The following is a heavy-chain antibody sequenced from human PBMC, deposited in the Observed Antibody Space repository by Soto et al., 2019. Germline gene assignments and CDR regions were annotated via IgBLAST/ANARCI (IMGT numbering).Heavy chain of an antibody. CDR2: IYYRAMP. Sequence: SEALYLTCNVSGGSVSRGDYYWGWLLQPPGKGLELIGYIYYRAMPYYNPYLKSRVSISVDTSKNQFSLKMTSVTAADTAVYYCARGSALLFYYFDYWGQGTPVTAPQ. V-gene: IGHV4-30-4*01. D-gene: IGHD6-25*01. CDR3: ARGSALLFYYFDY. CDR1: GGSVSRGDYY. J-gene: IGHJ4*02.